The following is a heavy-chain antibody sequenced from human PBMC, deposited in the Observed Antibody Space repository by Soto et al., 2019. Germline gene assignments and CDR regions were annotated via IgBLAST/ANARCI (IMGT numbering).Heavy chain of an antibody. J-gene: IGHJ4*02. CDR2: INHSGTT. CDR3: ARYNSGPYFDY. D-gene: IGHD1-26*01. CDR1: GYSISSGYY. V-gene: IGHV4-38-2*01. Sequence: SETLSLTCAVSGYSISSGYYWGWIRQPPGKGLEWIGSINHSGTTYYNPSLKSRVTISVDTSKNQFSLKLSSVTAADTAVYYCARYNSGPYFDYWGQGXLVTVYS.